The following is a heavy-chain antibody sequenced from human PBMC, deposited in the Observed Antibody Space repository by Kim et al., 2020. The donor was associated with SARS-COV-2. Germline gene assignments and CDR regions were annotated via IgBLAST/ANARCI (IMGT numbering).Heavy chain of an antibody. J-gene: IGHJ4*02. V-gene: IGHV1-18*01. CDR2: YKGTT. Sequence: YKGTTNSARKVQGRVTMTTDTSTSTAYMELRSLRSDDTAIYYCARDPFDYWGQGTLVTVSS. CDR3: ARDPFDY.